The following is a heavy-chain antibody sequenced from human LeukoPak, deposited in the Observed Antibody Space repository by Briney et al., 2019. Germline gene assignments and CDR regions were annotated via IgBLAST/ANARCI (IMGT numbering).Heavy chain of an antibody. CDR2: INHSGST. J-gene: IGHJ6*04. CDR3: ARAGGVGYYYGMDV. Sequence: PSETLSLTCAVYGGSFSGYYWSWIRQPPGKGLEWIGEINHSGSTNYNPSLKSRVTISVDTSKNQFSLKLSSVTAADTAVYYCARAGGVGYYYGMDVWGKGTTVTVSS. D-gene: IGHD2-8*02. CDR1: GGSFSGYY. V-gene: IGHV4-34*01.